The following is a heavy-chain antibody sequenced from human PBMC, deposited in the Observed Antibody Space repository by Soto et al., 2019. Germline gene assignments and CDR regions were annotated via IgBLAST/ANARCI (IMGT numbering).Heavy chain of an antibody. CDR2: IIPVFGTA. J-gene: IGHJ6*02. CDR3: SRGDATKIVVTTYYGMDV. D-gene: IGHD4-17*01. Sequence: QVQLVQSGAEVKKPGSSVRVSCKASGGTLWNYGISWVRQAPGQGLEWMGGIIPVFGTANYAQKFQGRVTITADESTSTVYMDVTSLRSEDTAVYYCSRGDATKIVVTTYYGMDVWGQGTTVTVSS. CDR1: GGTLWNYG. V-gene: IGHV1-69*12.